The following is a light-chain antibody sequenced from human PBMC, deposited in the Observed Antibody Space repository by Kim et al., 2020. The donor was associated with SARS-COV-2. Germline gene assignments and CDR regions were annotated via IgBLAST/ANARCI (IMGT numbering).Light chain of an antibody. V-gene: IGKV3-11*01. CDR3: HQRSAWPLT. CDR1: QSITTY. CDR2: DAS. Sequence: PGESATLSCRASQSITTYLAWYQQRPGQAPRLLIYDASNRASGIPARFSGSGYGTDFTLTISSLEPDDFAVYYCHQRSAWPLTFGGGTKVDIK. J-gene: IGKJ4*01.